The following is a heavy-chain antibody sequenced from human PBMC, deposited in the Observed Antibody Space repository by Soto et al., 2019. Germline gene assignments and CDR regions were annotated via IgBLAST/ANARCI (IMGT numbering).Heavy chain of an antibody. V-gene: IGHV1-69*01. CDR3: GREATLFDYTSSHYGMAV. J-gene: IGHJ6*02. D-gene: IGHD6-6*01. CDR1: GGTFSTHA. Sequence: QVQLVQSGAEVKKPGSSVKVSCEASGGTFSTHAINWVRQAPGQGLEWMGGITPMFGRATYAQKFQGRVWIPADEATRTVSMALSSLRSEATAAYYCGREATLFDYTSSHYGMAVWGQGTGVSVSS. CDR2: ITPMFGRA.